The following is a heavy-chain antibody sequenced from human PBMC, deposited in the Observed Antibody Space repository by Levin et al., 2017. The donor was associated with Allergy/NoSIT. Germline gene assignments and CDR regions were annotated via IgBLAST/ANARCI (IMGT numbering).Heavy chain of an antibody. CDR3: ARTGYSSSAFDY. V-gene: IGHV3-74*01. Sequence: GGSLRLSCAASGFTFSSYWMHWVRQAPGKGLVWVSRINSDGSSTSYADSVKGRFTISRDNAKNTLYLQMNSLRAEDTAVYYCARTGYSSSAFDYWGQGTLVTVSS. CDR1: GFTFSSYW. CDR2: INSDGSST. J-gene: IGHJ4*02. D-gene: IGHD6-19*01.